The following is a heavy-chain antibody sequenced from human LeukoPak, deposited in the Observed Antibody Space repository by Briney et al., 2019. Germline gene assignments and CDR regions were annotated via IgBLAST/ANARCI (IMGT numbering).Heavy chain of an antibody. CDR2: IYYSGST. Sequence: SETLSLTCTVSGGSISSSSYYWGWVRQPPGKGLEWIGSIYYSGSTYYNLSLKSRVTISVDTSKNQFSLKLSSVTAADTAVYYCARQSGSYYPHYFDYWGQGTLVTVSS. CDR3: ARQSGSYYPHYFDY. V-gene: IGHV4-39*01. D-gene: IGHD1-26*01. J-gene: IGHJ4*02. CDR1: GGSISSSSYY.